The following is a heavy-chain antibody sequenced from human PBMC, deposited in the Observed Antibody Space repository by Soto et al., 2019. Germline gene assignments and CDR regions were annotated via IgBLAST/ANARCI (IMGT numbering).Heavy chain of an antibody. V-gene: IGHV4-59*01. D-gene: IGHD6-13*01. Sequence: SETLSLTCTVSGGSISSYYWSWIRQPPGKGLEWIGYIYYSGSTNYNPSLKGRVTISVDTSKNQFSLKLSSVTAADTAVYYCAGWRQLDKDDAFDIWGQGTMVTVSS. CDR3: AGWRQLDKDDAFDI. CDR1: GGSISSYY. CDR2: IYYSGST. J-gene: IGHJ3*02.